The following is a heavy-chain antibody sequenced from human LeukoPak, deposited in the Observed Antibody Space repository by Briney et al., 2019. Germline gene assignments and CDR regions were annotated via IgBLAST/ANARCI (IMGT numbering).Heavy chain of an antibody. CDR1: GGSISSYY. J-gene: IGHJ6*02. V-gene: IGHV4-59*01. CDR2: IYYSGST. D-gene: IGHD3-16*01. Sequence: SETLSLTCTVSGGSISSYYWSWIRQPPGKGLEWIGYIYYSGSTNYNPSLKSRVTISVDTSKNQFSLKLSSVTAADTAVYYCARGIRYVYGMDVWGQGTTVTVSS. CDR3: ARGIRYVYGMDV.